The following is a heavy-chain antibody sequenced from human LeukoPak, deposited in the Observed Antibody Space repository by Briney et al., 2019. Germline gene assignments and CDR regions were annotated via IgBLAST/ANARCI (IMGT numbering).Heavy chain of an antibody. CDR1: GFTFSDYY. D-gene: IGHD3-22*01. V-gene: IGHV3-11*01. Sequence: PGGSLRLSCAASGFTFSDYYMSWIRQAPGKGLEWVSYISSSGSTIYYADSVKGRFTISRDNAKNPLYLQMNSLRAEDTAVYYCASRYYYDSSGYYYVHWGQGTLVTVSS. CDR2: ISSSGSTI. J-gene: IGHJ4*02. CDR3: ASRYYYDSSGYYYVH.